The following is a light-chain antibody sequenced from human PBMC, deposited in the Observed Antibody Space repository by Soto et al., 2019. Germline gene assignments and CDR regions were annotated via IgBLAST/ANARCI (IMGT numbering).Light chain of an antibody. J-gene: IGKJ1*01. Sequence: DIVMTQSPLSLRFSPVEPASISCRSSQSLLHSYGFHYLDWYLQKPGQSPQLLIYLGSNRASGVPDRFSATQSGTTFTLKISSVEAEDVGVYYCMQAIQTPWTFGQGTKVDIK. CDR2: LGS. CDR1: QSLLHSYGFHY. V-gene: IGKV2-28*01. CDR3: MQAIQTPWT.